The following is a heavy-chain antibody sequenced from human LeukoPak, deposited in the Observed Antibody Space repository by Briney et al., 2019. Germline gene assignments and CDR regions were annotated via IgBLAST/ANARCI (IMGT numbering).Heavy chain of an antibody. Sequence: GGSLRLSCAASGLTFTNYVMSWVRQAPGKGLEWVSTIASTGSGTYFADSVMGRFTISRDNSKSTLYLQMNSLRAEDTAVYYCAKERSTAGEYWGQGTLVTVSS. CDR3: AKERSTAGEY. D-gene: IGHD6-13*01. J-gene: IGHJ4*02. CDR2: IASTGSGT. V-gene: IGHV3-23*01. CDR1: GLTFTNYV.